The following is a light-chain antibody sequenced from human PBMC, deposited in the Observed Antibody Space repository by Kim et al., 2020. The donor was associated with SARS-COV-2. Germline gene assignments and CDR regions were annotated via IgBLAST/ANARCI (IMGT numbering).Light chain of an antibody. CDR2: GAS. CDR3: QQYDSSPPAWT. J-gene: IGKJ1*01. CDR1: QNFSSTY. V-gene: IGKV3-20*01. Sequence: EIVLTQSPGTLSLSPGERATLSCRASQNFSSTYLAWYQQKPGQAPRLLIYGASSRATGIPDRFSGSGSGTDFTLTISRLEPEDFAVYYCQQYDSSPPAWTFGQGTKV.